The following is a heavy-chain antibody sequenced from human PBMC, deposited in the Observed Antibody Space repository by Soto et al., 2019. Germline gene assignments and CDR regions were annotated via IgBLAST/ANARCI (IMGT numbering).Heavy chain of an antibody. V-gene: IGHV3-74*01. CDR3: ARIRCSGGSCYFYAHDYYYYMDV. CDR1: GFTFSSYW. Sequence: GGSLRLSCAASGFTFSSYWMHWVRQAPGKGLVWVSRINSDGSSTSYADSVKGRFTISRDNAKNTLYLQMNSLRAEDTAVYYCARIRCSGGSCYFYAHDYYYYMDVWGKGTTVTVSS. CDR2: INSDGSST. D-gene: IGHD2-15*01. J-gene: IGHJ6*03.